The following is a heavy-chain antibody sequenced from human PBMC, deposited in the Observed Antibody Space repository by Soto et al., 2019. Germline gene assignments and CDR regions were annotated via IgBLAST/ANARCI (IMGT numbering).Heavy chain of an antibody. CDR2: IGTAADT. Sequence: EVQLVESGGGLVQPGGSLRLSCAASGFTFSRYDMYWVRQATGKGLEWVSAIGTAADTYYPGSVQGRFIISRENAKNSLYLQMNSLRAGDTAVYYCVRARGGEYVGEQVSWGQGTLVTVSS. J-gene: IGHJ4*02. V-gene: IGHV3-13*04. CDR1: GFTFSRYD. CDR3: VRARGGEYVGEQVS. D-gene: IGHD3-10*01.